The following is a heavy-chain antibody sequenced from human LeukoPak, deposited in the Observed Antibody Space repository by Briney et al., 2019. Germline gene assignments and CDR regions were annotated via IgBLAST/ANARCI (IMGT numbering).Heavy chain of an antibody. D-gene: IGHD2-2*01. Sequence: GASVKVSCKASGYTFTSYRISRVRQAPGQGLEWMGWISTYNGNTNYAQKLRGRVTMTTDTSTSTAYMELRSLRSDDTAVYYCASLYCSSTSCYFPLDYWGQGTLVTVSS. V-gene: IGHV1-18*01. CDR1: GYTFTSYR. CDR2: ISTYNGNT. J-gene: IGHJ4*02. CDR3: ASLYCSSTSCYFPLDY.